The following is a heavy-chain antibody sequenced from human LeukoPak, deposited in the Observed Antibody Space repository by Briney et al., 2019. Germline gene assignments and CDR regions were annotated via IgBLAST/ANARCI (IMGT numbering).Heavy chain of an antibody. V-gene: IGHV3-15*01. CDR1: GFTFTNAW. CDR3: TTLYGSGAYY. J-gene: IGHJ4*02. Sequence: PGGSLRLSCGVSGFTFTNAWMSWVRQAPGKGLEWVGQIKSNSDGGTTDYAAPVKGRFSISRDDSKNTLYLQMNTLKTEDTAVYYCTTLYGSGAYYWGQGALVTVAS. D-gene: IGHD3-10*01. CDR2: IKSNSDGGTT.